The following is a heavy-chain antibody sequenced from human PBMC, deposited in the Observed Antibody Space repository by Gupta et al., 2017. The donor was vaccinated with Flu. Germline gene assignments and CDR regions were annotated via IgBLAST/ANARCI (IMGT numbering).Heavy chain of an antibody. CDR2: IITVVNFV. CDR3: SRTPTVVDETSFFDL. D-gene: IGHD2-15*01. V-gene: IGHV1-69*02. J-gene: IGHJ4*02. Sequence: QVHLVQSGAEAKKPGSSVKVSCKAPGGTFDRHSFNWVRQAPGQGLEWIGRIITVVNFVKYAEKGKGRLTINADRGTRTHFMEWNRLEYEDTAVYFCSRTPTVVDETSFFDLWGQGTPVLVSS. CDR1: GGTFDRHS.